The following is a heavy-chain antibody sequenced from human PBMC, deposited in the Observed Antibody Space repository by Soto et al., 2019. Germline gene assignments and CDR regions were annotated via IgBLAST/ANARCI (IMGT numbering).Heavy chain of an antibody. Sequence: QLQLQESGPGLEKPSETLSLTCTVSGGSISSSSYSWGWIRQPPGKGLEWIGSIYYPGSTSYNPALKSRVTISVDTSKNQFSLKLSSVTAADTAVYHCARHDSSSSLYNCFDYWGQGTLVTVSS. D-gene: IGHD6-6*01. CDR2: IYYPGST. CDR1: GGSISSSSYS. CDR3: ARHDSSSSLYNCFDY. J-gene: IGHJ4*02. V-gene: IGHV4-39*01.